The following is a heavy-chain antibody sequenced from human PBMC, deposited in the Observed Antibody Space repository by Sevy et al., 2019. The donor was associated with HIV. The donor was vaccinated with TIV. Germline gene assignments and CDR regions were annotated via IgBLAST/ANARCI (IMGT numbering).Heavy chain of an antibody. J-gene: IGHJ4*02. CDR1: GFPFTTYA. D-gene: IGHD3-16*02. Sequence: GGSLRLSCAASGFPFTTYAVHWVRQAPGKGLEWLAVISFNGGNKFYADSVRGRFTISRYNSENTMYLQMNSLRVEDTAMYYCPRDVSGGERLGQLSAYFDYWGQGTLVTVSS. CDR3: PRDVSGGERLGQLSAYFDY. CDR2: ISFNGGNK. V-gene: IGHV3-30-3*01.